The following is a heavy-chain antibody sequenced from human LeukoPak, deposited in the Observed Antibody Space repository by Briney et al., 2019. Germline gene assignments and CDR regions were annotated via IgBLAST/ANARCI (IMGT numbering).Heavy chain of an antibody. Sequence: GESLRLSCAASGFTFDHFGMTGVRQAPGKGLEWVSSINWNGGNTNYADSVEGRFTIPRDNAENSLYLQMNSLSVEDTAFYYCARAQIAVVTATGPLDYWGQGIQVTVSS. D-gene: IGHD2-21*02. CDR2: INWNGGNT. V-gene: IGHV3-20*04. CDR3: ARAQIAVVTATGPLDY. CDR1: GFTFDHFG. J-gene: IGHJ4*02.